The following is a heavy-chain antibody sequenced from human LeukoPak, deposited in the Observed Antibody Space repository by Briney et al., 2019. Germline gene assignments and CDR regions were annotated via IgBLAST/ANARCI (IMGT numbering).Heavy chain of an antibody. CDR3: ARDREAGKWLPTGY. V-gene: IGHV3-74*01. J-gene: IGHJ4*02. D-gene: IGHD6-19*01. Sequence: GGSLRLSCAASGFTFSSHWMHWVRQAPGKGLVWVSRINSDGSRTSYADSVKGRFTIFRDNAKNTLYLQMNSLRAEDTAVYYCARDREAGKWLPTGYWGQGTLVTVSS. CDR2: INSDGSRT. CDR1: GFTFSSHW.